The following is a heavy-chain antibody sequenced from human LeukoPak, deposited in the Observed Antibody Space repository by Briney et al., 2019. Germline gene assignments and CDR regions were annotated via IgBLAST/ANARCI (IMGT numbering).Heavy chain of an antibody. CDR1: GGTFSSYA. CDR3: ARQDMDYGDYAEEFGYYYYGMDV. CDR2: IIPIFGTA. J-gene: IGHJ6*02. Sequence: SVKVSCKASGGTFSSYAISWVRQAPGQGLEWMGGIIPIFGTANYAQKFQGRVTITADESTSTAYMELSSLRSEDTAVYYCARQDMDYGDYAEEFGYYYYGMDVWGQGTTVTVSS. V-gene: IGHV1-69*13. D-gene: IGHD4-17*01.